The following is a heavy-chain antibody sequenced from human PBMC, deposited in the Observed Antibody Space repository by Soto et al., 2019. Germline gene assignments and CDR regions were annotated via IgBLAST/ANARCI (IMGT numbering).Heavy chain of an antibody. D-gene: IGHD1-26*01. CDR3: ARGFRRGGSYYDY. Sequence: PSETLSLTCTVSGGSISSYYWSWIRQPPGKGLEWIGYIYYSGSTNYNPSLKSRVTISVDTSKNQFSLKLSSVTAADTAVYYCARGFRRGGSYYDYWGQGTLVTVSS. V-gene: IGHV4-59*01. J-gene: IGHJ4*02. CDR2: IYYSGST. CDR1: GGSISSYY.